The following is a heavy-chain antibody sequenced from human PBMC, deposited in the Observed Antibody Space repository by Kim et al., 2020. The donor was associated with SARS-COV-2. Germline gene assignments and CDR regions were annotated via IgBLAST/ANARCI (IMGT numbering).Heavy chain of an antibody. J-gene: IGHJ3*02. Sequence: ASVKVSCKVSGYTLTELSMHWVRQAPGKGLEWMGGFDPEDGETIYAQKFQGRVTMTEDTSTDTAYMELSSLRSEDTAVYYCASPHSHWELDAFDIWGQGTMVTVSS. CDR3: ASPHSHWELDAFDI. D-gene: IGHD1-26*01. CDR2: FDPEDGET. V-gene: IGHV1-24*01. CDR1: GYTLTELS.